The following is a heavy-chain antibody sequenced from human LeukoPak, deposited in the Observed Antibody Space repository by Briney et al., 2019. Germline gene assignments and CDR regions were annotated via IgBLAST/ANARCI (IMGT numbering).Heavy chain of an antibody. Sequence: GGSLRLSCAASGFTFSSYSMNWVRQAPGKGLEWVSSISSSSSYIYYADSVKGRFTISRDNAKNSLYLQMNSLRAEDTAVYYCASGVRISSSPLHWGQGTLVTVSS. CDR2: ISSSSSYI. J-gene: IGHJ1*01. D-gene: IGHD6-6*01. CDR3: ASGVRISSSPLH. CDR1: GFTFSSYS. V-gene: IGHV3-21*01.